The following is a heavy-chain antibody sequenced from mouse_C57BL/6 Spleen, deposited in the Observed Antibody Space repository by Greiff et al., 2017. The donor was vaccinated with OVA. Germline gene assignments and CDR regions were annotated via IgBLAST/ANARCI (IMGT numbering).Heavy chain of an antibody. CDR1: GYTFTDYE. J-gene: IGHJ4*01. Sequence: VQLQQSGAELVRPGASVTLSCKASGYTFTDYEMHWVKQTPVHGLEWIGAIDPETGGTAYNQKFKGKAILTADKSSSTAYMELRSLTSEDSAVYYCTRKRIYYGNYTYYYAMDYWGQGTSVTVSS. CDR3: TRKRIYYGNYTYYYAMDY. CDR2: IDPETGGT. D-gene: IGHD2-1*01. V-gene: IGHV1-15*01.